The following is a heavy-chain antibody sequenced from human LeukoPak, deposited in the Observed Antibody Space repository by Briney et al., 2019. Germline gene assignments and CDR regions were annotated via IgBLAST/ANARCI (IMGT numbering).Heavy chain of an antibody. CDR1: GGSFSGYS. CDR2: IYHSGST. CDR3: ARGGLARWFDP. J-gene: IGHJ5*02. Sequence: SETLSLTCAVYGGSFSGYSWSWIRQPPGKGLEWIGYIYHSGSTYYNPSLKSRATISVDRSKNQFSLKLSSVTAADTAVYYCARGGLARWFDPWGQGTLVTVSS. D-gene: IGHD3-16*01. V-gene: IGHV4-30-2*01.